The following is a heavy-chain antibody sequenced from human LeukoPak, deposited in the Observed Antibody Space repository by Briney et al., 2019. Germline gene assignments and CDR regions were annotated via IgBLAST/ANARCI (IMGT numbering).Heavy chain of an antibody. CDR2: IYHGGST. CDR3: ARDEGYGDGAFGI. V-gene: IGHV4-38-2*02. J-gene: IGHJ3*02. Sequence: SETLSLTCAVSGYSISSGYYWGWIRPPPGKGLDWIGSIYHGGSTYYNPSLKSRVTISVDTSKNQFSLKLSSVTAADTAVYYCARDEGYGDGAFGIWGQGTMVTVSS. D-gene: IGHD4-17*01. CDR1: GYSISSGYY.